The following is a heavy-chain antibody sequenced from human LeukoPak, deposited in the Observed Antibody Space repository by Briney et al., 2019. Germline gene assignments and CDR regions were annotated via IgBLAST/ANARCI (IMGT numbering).Heavy chain of an antibody. V-gene: IGHV4-34*01. CDR2: INHSGST. CDR3: ARNDILTFSDAFDI. D-gene: IGHD3-9*01. J-gene: IGHJ3*02. CDR1: GGSFSGYY. Sequence: PSETLSLTCAVYGGSFSGYYWSWLRQPPGKGLEWIGEINHSGSTNYNPSLTSRVTISVDTSKNQFSLKLSSVTAADTAVYYCARNDILTFSDAFDIWGQGTMVTVSS.